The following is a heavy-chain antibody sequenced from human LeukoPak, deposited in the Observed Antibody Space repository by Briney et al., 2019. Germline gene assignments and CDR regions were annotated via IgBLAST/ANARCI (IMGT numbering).Heavy chain of an antibody. V-gene: IGHV3-30-3*01. Sequence: GRSLRLSCAASGFTFSSYTIHWVRQAPGKGLEWVAVISYDGNNRYYADSVKGRFTISRDNSKNTLYLQMNSLRAEDTAVYYCARDGYYYGSGTYYRYYYSGMDVWGQGTTVTVSS. J-gene: IGHJ6*02. D-gene: IGHD3-10*01. CDR3: ARDGYYYGSGTYYRYYYSGMDV. CDR2: ISYDGNNR. CDR1: GFTFSSYT.